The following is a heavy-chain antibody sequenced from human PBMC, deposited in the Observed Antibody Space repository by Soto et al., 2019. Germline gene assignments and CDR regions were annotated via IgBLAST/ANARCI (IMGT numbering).Heavy chain of an antibody. Sequence: EVQLVESGGGLVKPGGSLRLSCAASGFTFSNAWMNWVRQAPGKGLEWVGRIKSKTDGGTTDYAAPVKGRFTISRDXSXNXXYLQMNSLKTEDTAVYYCTTENDYSNNVAPGRFDFWGQGTLVTVSS. CDR3: TTENDYSNNVAPGRFDF. D-gene: IGHD4-4*01. CDR1: GFTFSNAW. CDR2: IKSKTDGGTT. V-gene: IGHV3-15*07. J-gene: IGHJ4*02.